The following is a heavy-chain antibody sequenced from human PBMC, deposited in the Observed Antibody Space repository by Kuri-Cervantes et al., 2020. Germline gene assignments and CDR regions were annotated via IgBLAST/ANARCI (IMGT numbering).Heavy chain of an antibody. V-gene: IGHV3-21*01. CDR3: ARGDDYIWGVSWD. CDR1: GFASGLTFSSYS. J-gene: IGHJ4*02. Sequence: GESLKISCAASGFASGLTFSSYSMNWVRQAPGKGLEWVSSITSTSSKIDYADSVKGRFTISRDNAKNSLYLQMNSLRAEDTAVYYCARGDDYIWGVSWDWGQGTLVTVSS. D-gene: IGHD3-16*01. CDR2: ITSTSSKI.